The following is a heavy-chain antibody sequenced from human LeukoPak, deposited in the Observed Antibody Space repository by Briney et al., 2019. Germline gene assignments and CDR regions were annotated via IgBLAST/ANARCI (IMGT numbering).Heavy chain of an antibody. Sequence: SETLSLTCAVSGYSISSGYYWGWIRQPPGKGLEWIGSIYRSGSTYYNPSLKSRVTISVDTSKNQFSLKLSSVTAADTAVYYCARLQVVTPFDYWGQGTLVTVSS. V-gene: IGHV4-38-2*01. CDR1: GYSISSGYY. J-gene: IGHJ4*02. D-gene: IGHD4-23*01. CDR2: IYRSGST. CDR3: ARLQVVTPFDY.